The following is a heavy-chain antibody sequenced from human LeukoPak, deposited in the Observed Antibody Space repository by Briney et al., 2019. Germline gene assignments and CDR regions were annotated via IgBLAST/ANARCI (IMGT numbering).Heavy chain of an antibody. J-gene: IGHJ4*02. V-gene: IGHV4-39*01. Sequence: SETLSLTCTVSGGSISSSSYYWGWLRQPPGKGLEWIGSIYYSGSTYYNPSLKSRVTISVDTSKNQFSLKLSSVTAADTAVYYCARRSYDSTAWGQGTLVTVSS. CDR2: IYYSGST. CDR1: GGSISSSSYY. D-gene: IGHD3-22*01. CDR3: ARRSYDSTA.